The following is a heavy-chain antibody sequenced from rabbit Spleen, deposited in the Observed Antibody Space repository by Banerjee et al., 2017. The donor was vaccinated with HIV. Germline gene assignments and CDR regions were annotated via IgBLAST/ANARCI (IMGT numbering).Heavy chain of an antibody. J-gene: IGHJ4*01. Sequence: QEQLVESGGGLVQPEGSLTLTCKASGVSLNDKDVMCWVRQAPGKGLEWIACINIVTGKSVYANWAKGRFTMSRTSSTTVTLQMTSLTVADTATYFCARDAGRGDYIDGVFNLWGPGTLVTVS. CDR3: ARDAGRGDYIDGVFNL. CDR2: INIVTGKS. CDR1: GVSLNDKDV. V-gene: IGHV1S45*01. D-gene: IGHD8-1*01.